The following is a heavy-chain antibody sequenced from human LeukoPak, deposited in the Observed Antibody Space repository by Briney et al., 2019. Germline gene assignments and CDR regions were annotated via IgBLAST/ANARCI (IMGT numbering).Heavy chain of an antibody. CDR1: GFTFNNYA. V-gene: IGHV3-48*01. D-gene: IGHD7-27*01. Sequence: GGSLRLSCAASGFTFNNYAMSWVRQAPGKGLEWISNIRPSGSDMYYAASVKGRFTISRDSATNSLYPHMNNLKVDDSAVYFCVRDFNWAFDSWGQGTLVTVSS. CDR3: VRDFNWAFDS. J-gene: IGHJ4*02. CDR2: IRPSGSDM.